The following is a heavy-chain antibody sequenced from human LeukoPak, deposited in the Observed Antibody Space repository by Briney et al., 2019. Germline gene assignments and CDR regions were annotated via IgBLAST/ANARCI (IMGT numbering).Heavy chain of an antibody. J-gene: IGHJ5*02. V-gene: IGHV4-34*01. D-gene: IGHD2-2*01. CDR1: GGSFSGYY. CDR2: INHSGST. Sequence: PSETLSLTCAVYGGSFSGYYWSWIRQPPGKGLEWIGEINHSGSTNYNPSLKSRVTISVDTSKNQFSLKLSSVTAADTAVYYCARGSLGPHCSSTSCYGSDWFDPWGQGTLVTVSS. CDR3: ARGSLGPHCSSTSCYGSDWFDP.